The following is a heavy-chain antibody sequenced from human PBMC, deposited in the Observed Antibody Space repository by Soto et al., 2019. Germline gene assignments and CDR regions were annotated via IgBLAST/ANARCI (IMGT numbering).Heavy chain of an antibody. V-gene: IGHV1-69*13. Sequence: SVKVSCKASGGTFSSYAISWVRQAPGQGLEWMGGIIPIFGTANYAQKFQGRVTITADESTSTAYMELRSLRSEDTAVYYCAVDTAMGNFDYWGQGTLVTVSS. CDR1: GGTFSSYA. CDR3: AVDTAMGNFDY. J-gene: IGHJ4*02. CDR2: IIPIFGTA. D-gene: IGHD5-18*01.